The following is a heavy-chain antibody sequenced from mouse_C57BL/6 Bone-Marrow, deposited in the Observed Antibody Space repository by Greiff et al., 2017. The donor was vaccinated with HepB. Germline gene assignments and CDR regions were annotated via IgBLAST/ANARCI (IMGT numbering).Heavy chain of an antibody. CDR2: ISSGSSTI. CDR3: ARPPNYYGSSYPVSFDY. J-gene: IGHJ2*01. Sequence: EVHLVESGGGLVKPGGSLKLSCAASGFTFSDYGMHWVRQAPEKGLEWVAYISSGSSTIYYADTVKGRFTISRDNAKNPLFLQMTSLRSEDTAMYYCARPPNYYGSSYPVSFDYWGQGTTLTVSS. CDR1: GFTFSDYG. V-gene: IGHV5-17*01. D-gene: IGHD1-1*01.